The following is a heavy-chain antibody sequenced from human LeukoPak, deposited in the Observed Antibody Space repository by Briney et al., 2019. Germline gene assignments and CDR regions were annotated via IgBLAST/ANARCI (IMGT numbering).Heavy chain of an antibody. CDR2: IYHSGST. V-gene: IGHV4-30-2*01. CDR3: ARNAVAGFLTPPDY. J-gene: IGHJ4*02. D-gene: IGHD6-19*01. Sequence: SQTLSLTCTVSGGSISSGGYYWSWIRQPPGKGLEWIGYIYHSGSTYYNPSLKNRVTISVDRSKNQFSLKLTSVTAADTAVYYCARNAVAGFLTPPDYWGQGTLVTVSS. CDR1: GGSISSGGYY.